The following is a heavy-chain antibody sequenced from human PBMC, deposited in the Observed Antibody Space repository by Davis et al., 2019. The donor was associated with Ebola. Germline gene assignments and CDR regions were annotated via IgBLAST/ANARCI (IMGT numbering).Heavy chain of an antibody. Sequence: LSLTCAVYGGSFSGYYWSWIRQPPGKGPEWLAVISSNGGSQSYADSVQGRFTISRDNSKNTLYLDMSGLGPDDTAVYSCARDPFPILTGWFAPWGQGTRVTVSS. CDR1: GGSFSGYY. CDR2: ISSNGGSQ. V-gene: IGHV3-30*03. D-gene: IGHD3-9*01. CDR3: ARDPFPILTGWFAP. J-gene: IGHJ5*02.